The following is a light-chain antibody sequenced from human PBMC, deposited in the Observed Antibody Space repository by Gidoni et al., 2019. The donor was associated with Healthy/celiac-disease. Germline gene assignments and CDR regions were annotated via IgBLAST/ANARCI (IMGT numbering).Light chain of an antibody. Sequence: QSALTQPASAPGSPGHSITISCTGTSSDVGGYNYVSWYQQHPGKAPKLMIYEVSNRPSGVSHRFSGSKSGNTASLTISGLQAEDEADYYCSSYTGSSTLVFGGGTKLTVL. V-gene: IGLV2-14*01. CDR2: EVS. CDR1: SSDVGGYNY. J-gene: IGLJ2*01. CDR3: SSYTGSSTLV.